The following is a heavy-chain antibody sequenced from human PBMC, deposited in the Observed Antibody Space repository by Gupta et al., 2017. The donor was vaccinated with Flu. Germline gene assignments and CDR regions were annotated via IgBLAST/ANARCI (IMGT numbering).Heavy chain of an antibody. CDR1: GFTFDDYA. CDR2: ISWNSGSI. D-gene: IGHD2-2*01. V-gene: IGHV3-9*01. J-gene: IGHJ5*02. CDR3: AKDGRENQLTRYNWFDP. Sequence: EVQLVESGGGLVQPGRSLRLSCAASGFTFDDYAMHWVRQAPGKGLEWVSGISWNSGSIGYADSVKGRFTISRDNAKNSLYLQMNSLRAEDTALYYCAKDGRENQLTRYNWFDPWGQGTLVTVSS.